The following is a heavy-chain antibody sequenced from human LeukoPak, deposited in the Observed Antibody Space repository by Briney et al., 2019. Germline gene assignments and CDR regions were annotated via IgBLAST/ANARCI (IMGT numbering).Heavy chain of an antibody. V-gene: IGHV3-11*04. Sequence: PGGSLRLSCAASGFTVSRNYMSWVRQAPGKGLEWVSYISSSGSTIYYADSVKGRFTISRDNAKNSLYLQMNSLRAEDTAVYYCARGGGELELTQALDYWGQGTLVTVSS. CDR2: ISSSGSTI. J-gene: IGHJ4*02. CDR3: ARGGGELELTQALDY. D-gene: IGHD1-7*01. CDR1: GFTVSRNY.